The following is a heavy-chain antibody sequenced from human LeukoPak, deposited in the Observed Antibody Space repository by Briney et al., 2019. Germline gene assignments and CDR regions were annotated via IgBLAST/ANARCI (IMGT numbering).Heavy chain of an antibody. CDR2: INPNSGDT. CDR3: ARGGGSAAGVFDY. Sequence: GASVKVSCKASGHTFTGYYLHWVRQAPGQGLEWMGWINPNSGDTNYAQKFQGRVTMTRDTSISTAYMELRRLRSDDTAVYYCARGGGSAAGVFDYWGQGTLVSVSS. D-gene: IGHD6-13*01. CDR1: GHTFTGYY. J-gene: IGHJ4*02. V-gene: IGHV1-2*02.